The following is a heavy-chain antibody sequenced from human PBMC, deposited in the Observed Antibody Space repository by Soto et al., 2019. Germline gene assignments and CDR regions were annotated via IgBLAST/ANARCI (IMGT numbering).Heavy chain of an antibody. Sequence: LRLYCAASGFTFSNAWMSWVRQAPGKGLEWVGRIKSKTDGGTTDYAAPVKGRFTISRDDSKNTLYLQMNSLKTEDTAVYYCTTGPGYYDSSGYYYFDYWGQGTLVTVYS. CDR3: TTGPGYYDSSGYYYFDY. CDR2: IKSKTDGGTT. J-gene: IGHJ4*02. V-gene: IGHV3-15*01. CDR1: GFTFSNAW. D-gene: IGHD3-22*01.